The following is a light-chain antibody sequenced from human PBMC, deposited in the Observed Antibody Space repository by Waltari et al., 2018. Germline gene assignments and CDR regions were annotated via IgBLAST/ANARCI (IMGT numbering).Light chain of an antibody. CDR1: QNILYNSNDKNY. CDR3: QQYYSRRT. Sequence: IVMTQSPDSLAVFLGERATINCKSSQNILYNSNDKNYLAWYQQKPGQPPKLLIYWASTRESGVPDRFSGNGSGTDFTLTISSLQAEDVAVYYCQQYYSRRTFGQGTKVEI. CDR2: WAS. V-gene: IGKV4-1*01. J-gene: IGKJ1*01.